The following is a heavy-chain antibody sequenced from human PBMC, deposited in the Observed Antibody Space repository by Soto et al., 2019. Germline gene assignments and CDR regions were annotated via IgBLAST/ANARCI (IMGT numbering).Heavy chain of an antibody. V-gene: IGHV3-33*01. J-gene: IGHJ4*02. D-gene: IGHD2-15*01. CDR2: IWYDGSNK. Sequence: QVQLVESGGGVVQPGRSLRLSCAASGFTFSSYGMHWVRQAPGKGLEWVAVIWYDGSNKYYADSVKGRFTIYRDNSKNTLYLQMNSLRAEDTAVYYCARDCSGGSCPFDYWGQGPLVTVSS. CDR1: GFTFSSYG. CDR3: ARDCSGGSCPFDY.